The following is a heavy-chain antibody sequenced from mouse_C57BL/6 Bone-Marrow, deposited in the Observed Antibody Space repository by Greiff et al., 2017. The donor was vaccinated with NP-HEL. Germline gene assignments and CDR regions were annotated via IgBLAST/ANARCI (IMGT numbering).Heavy chain of an antibody. CDR2: IRLKSDNYAT. J-gene: IGHJ3*01. CDR3: TIYYDYDGFAY. Sequence: EVQLQQSGGGLVQPGGSMKLSCVASGFTFSNYWMNWVRQSPEKGLEWVAQIRLKSDNYATHYAESVKGRFTISRDDSKSSVYLQMNNLRAEDTGIYYCTIYYDYDGFAYWGQGTLVTVSA. CDR1: GFTFSNYW. D-gene: IGHD2-4*01. V-gene: IGHV6-3*01.